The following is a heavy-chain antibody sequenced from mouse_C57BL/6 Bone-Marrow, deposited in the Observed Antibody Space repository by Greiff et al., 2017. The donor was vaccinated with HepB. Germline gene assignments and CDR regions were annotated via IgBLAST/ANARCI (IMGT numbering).Heavy chain of an antibody. CDR3: ARLVLRYLYAMDY. J-gene: IGHJ4*01. CDR1: GYTFTSYG. D-gene: IGHD1-1*01. Sequence: QVQLQQSGAELARPGASVKLSCKASGYTFTSYGISWVKQRTGQGLEWIGEIYPRSGNPYYNEKFKGKATLTADKSSSTAYMELRSLTSEDSAVYFCARLVLRYLYAMDYWGQGTSVTVSS. V-gene: IGHV1-81*01. CDR2: IYPRSGNP.